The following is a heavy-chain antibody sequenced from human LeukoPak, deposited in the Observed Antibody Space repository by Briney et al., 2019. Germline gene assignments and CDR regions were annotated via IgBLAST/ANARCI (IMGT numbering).Heavy chain of an antibody. CDR3: GRTEYYFDY. CDR2: IYYSGST. D-gene: IGHD3-10*01. CDR1: GGSLSSYY. Sequence: SETLSLTCTVSGGSLSSYYWSWIRQPPGKGLEWIGYIYYSGSTNYNPSLKSRVTMSVDTSKNQFSLKLSSVNAADTAAYYCGRTEYYFDYWGQGTLVTVSS. J-gene: IGHJ4*02. V-gene: IGHV4-59*01.